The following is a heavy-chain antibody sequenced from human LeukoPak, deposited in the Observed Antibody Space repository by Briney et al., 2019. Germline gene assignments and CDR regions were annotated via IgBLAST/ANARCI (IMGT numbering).Heavy chain of an antibody. CDR3: ARGRRPIAAAGTGNWFDA. Sequence: ASVKVSCTASGYTFTGYYMHWVRQAPGQGLEWMGWINPNSGGTNYAQKFQGRVTMTRDTSISTAYMELSRLRSDDTAVYYCARGRRPIAAAGTGNWFDAWGQGTLVTVSS. D-gene: IGHD6-13*01. J-gene: IGHJ5*02. CDR2: INPNSGGT. V-gene: IGHV1-2*02. CDR1: GYTFTGYY.